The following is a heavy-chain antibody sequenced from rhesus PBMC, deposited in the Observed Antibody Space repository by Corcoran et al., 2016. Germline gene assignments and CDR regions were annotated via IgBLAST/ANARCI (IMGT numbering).Heavy chain of an antibody. D-gene: IGHD6S26*01. Sequence: QVQLQESGPGLVKPSETLSLTCAVSGSSIRSGDGWGWSRQPPGKGLKWIGQIVGETRPNYSTPARKSRGTAPKDPSKIQCSRRLTSVPAADTAVEYCRSSGWSGFWGQGVLGTVSS. J-gene: IGHJ4*01. CDR3: RSSGWSGF. CDR2: IVGETRPN. CDR1: GSSIRSGDG. V-gene: IGHV4-127*01.